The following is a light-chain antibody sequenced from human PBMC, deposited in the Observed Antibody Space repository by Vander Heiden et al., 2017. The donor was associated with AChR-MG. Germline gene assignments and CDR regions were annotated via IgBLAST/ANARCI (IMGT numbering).Light chain of an antibody. CDR3: AAWDDSLNGVV. J-gene: IGLJ2*01. V-gene: IGLV1-44*01. Sequence: QSVLTQPPSASGTPGQRVTISCSGSSSNIGSNTVNWYHQHPGTAPKLLIYSNNQRPSGVPDRFSGSKSGTSASLAISGLQSEEEADYYCAAWDDSLNGVVFGGGTKLTVL. CDR1: SSNIGSNT. CDR2: SNN.